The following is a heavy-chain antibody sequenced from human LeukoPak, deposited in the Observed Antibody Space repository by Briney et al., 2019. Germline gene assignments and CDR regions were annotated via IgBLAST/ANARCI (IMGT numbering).Heavy chain of an antibody. D-gene: IGHD6-6*01. V-gene: IGHV1-24*01. CDR2: FDPEDGET. Sequence: ASVKVSCKVSGYTLTELSMHWVRQAPGKGLEWMGGFDPEDGETIYAQKFQGRVTMTEDTSTDTAYMELSSLRSEDTAVYYCARGAAARPPYYYYYYMDVWGKGTTVTVSS. J-gene: IGHJ6*03. CDR1: GYTLTELS. CDR3: ARGAAARPPYYYYYYMDV.